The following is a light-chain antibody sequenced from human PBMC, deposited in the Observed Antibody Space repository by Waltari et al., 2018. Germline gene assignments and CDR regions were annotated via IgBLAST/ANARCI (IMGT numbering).Light chain of an antibody. Sequence: DTQLSQFPSTLAASVGDRVTITCRAREAINKWLAWYQQKPGKAPKVLIYDASTLQSGVPSRFSGSGSGTEFTLTIDSLQPDDFATYYCQQHNGYFGGGTKVEIK. CDR2: DAS. CDR1: EAINKW. J-gene: IGKJ4*01. V-gene: IGKV1-5*01. CDR3: QQHNGY.